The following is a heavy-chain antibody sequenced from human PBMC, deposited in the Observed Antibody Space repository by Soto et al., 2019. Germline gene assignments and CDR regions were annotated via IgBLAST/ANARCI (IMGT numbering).Heavy chain of an antibody. CDR3: ARGIATGQLDP. V-gene: IGHV1-3*01. CDR2: INPDNGDT. D-gene: IGHD2-15*01. J-gene: IGHJ5*02. CDR1: GYTFTRYT. Sequence: ASVKVSCKASGYTFTRYTMNWVRQAPGQRLEWMGWINPDNGDTKSSQKFQDRVIITRDTSASTAYMDLSSLRSEDTAVYYCARGIATGQLDPWGQGTLVTVSS.